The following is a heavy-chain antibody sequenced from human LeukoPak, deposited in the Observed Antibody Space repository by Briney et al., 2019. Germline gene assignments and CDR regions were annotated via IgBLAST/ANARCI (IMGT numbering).Heavy chain of an antibody. V-gene: IGHV5-51*01. J-gene: IGHJ4*02. CDR3: ERHSDYVWGSYRPIRY. Sequence: GESLKISCKGSGYSFTSYWIGWVRQMPGKGLEWMGIVYPGDSDTRYSPSFQGQVTISADKSISTAYLQWSSLKASDTAMYYCERHSDYVWGSYRPIRYWGQGTLVTVSS. CDR2: VYPGDSDT. D-gene: IGHD3-16*02. CDR1: GYSFTSYW.